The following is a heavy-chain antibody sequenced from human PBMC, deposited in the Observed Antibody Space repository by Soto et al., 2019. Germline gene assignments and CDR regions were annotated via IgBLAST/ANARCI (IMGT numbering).Heavy chain of an antibody. D-gene: IGHD2-2*01. V-gene: IGHV3-23*01. CDR1: GFTFSSYA. CDR2: ISGSGGST. CDR3: AKDQSELGYCSSTSCYARLFDY. Sequence: GESLKISCAASGFTFSSYAMSWVRQAPGKGLEWVSAISGSGGSTYYADSVKGRFTISRDNSKNTLYLQMNSLRAEDTAVYYCAKDQSELGYCSSTSCYARLFDYWGQGTLVTVSS. J-gene: IGHJ4*02.